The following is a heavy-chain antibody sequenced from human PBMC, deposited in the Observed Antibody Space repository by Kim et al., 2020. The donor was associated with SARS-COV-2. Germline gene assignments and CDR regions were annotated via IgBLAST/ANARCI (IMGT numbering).Heavy chain of an antibody. D-gene: IGHD3-16*01. Sequence: GGSLRLSCAASGFTFSSYAMHWVRQAPGKGLEWVAVISYDGSNKYYADSVKGRFTISRDNSKNTLYLQMNSLRAEDMAVYYCARDSPLGELIDYWGQGTLVTVSS. J-gene: IGHJ4*02. V-gene: IGHV3-30*04. CDR2: ISYDGSNK. CDR3: ARDSPLGELIDY. CDR1: GFTFSSYA.